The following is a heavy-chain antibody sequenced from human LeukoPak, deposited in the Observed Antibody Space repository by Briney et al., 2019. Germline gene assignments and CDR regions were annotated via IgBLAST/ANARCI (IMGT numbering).Heavy chain of an antibody. CDR3: ARGRWFGGFYYLDV. D-gene: IGHD3-10*01. CDR2: IKQDGSET. CDR1: GFTFSNYW. J-gene: IGHJ6*03. V-gene: IGHV3-7*01. Sequence: GGSLRLSCAASGFTFSNYWMNWVRQATGRRVEGVPNIKQDGSETKFVDSFKGRFTISRDNAKNSLYLQMNSLRAADTAVYYCARGRWFGGFYYLDVWGKGTTVTVSS.